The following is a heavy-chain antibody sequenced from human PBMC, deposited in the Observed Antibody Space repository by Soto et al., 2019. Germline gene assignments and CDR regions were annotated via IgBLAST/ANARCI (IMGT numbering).Heavy chain of an antibody. CDR1: GGSISSGGYY. J-gene: IGHJ4*02. V-gene: IGHV4-31*03. CDR2: ISDSGNT. CDR3: ARTTFYDIFTAYYSLFDY. Sequence: QVQLQESGPGLVKPSQTLTLTCTVSGGSISSGGYYWSWIRQHPGKGLEWIGHISDSGNTYYNPSLKSRVTISVDTSKNHFSRILSALTAADTAVYYCARTTFYDIFTAYYSLFDYWGQGTLVTVSS. D-gene: IGHD3-9*01.